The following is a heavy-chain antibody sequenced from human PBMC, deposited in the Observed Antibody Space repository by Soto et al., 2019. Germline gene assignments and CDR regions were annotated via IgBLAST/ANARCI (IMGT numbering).Heavy chain of an antibody. CDR1: GYTFTGYD. CDR2: TNPNSGNT. J-gene: IGHJ5*02. CDR3: ARGNWFDP. V-gene: IGHV1-8*01. Sequence: QVQLVQSGAEVKKPGASVTVSCKTSGYTFTGYDINWVRQATGQGLERMGWTNPNSGNTGYAPKFQGRVTMTRNTSISTAYMELSSLRSEDTAVYYCARGNWFDPWGQGTPVTVSS.